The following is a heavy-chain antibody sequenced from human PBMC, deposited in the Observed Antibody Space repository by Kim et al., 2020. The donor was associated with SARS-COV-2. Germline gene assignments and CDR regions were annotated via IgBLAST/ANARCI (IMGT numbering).Heavy chain of an antibody. D-gene: IGHD3-9*01. CDR1: GFTFSSYW. CDR3: LRTGRVFDS. J-gene: IGHJ4*02. CDR2: IKEDGSDK. V-gene: IGHV3-7*05. Sequence: GGSLRLSCAASGFTFSSYWMTWVRQAPGKVLEWVANIKEDGSDKNYVESVKGRFTISRDNAKNSLYLQMSSLRAEDTAVYYCLRTGRVFDSWGQGTLVTV.